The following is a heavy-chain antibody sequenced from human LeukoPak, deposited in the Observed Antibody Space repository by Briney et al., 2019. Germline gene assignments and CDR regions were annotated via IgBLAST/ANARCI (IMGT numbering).Heavy chain of an antibody. CDR2: ISGNGGST. D-gene: IGHD1-26*01. CDR1: GFTFSSYA. Sequence: GGSLRLSCAASGFTFSSYAMSWVRQAPGKGLEWVSAISGNGGSTYYADSVKGRFTISRDNSKNTLYLQMNSLRAEDTAVYYCAKDLRIVGATEGFDYWGQGPPVTVSS. V-gene: IGHV3-23*01. J-gene: IGHJ4*02. CDR3: AKDLRIVGATEGFDY.